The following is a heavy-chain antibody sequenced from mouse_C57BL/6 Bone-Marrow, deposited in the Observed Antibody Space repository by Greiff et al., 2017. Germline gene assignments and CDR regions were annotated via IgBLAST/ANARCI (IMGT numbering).Heavy chain of an antibody. CDR2: INPSNGGT. J-gene: IGHJ2*01. CDR3: AREAGSSFLNY. D-gene: IGHD1-1*01. CDR1: GYTFTSYW. V-gene: IGHV1-53*01. Sequence: LQESGTELVKPGASVKLSCKASGYTFTSYWMHWVKQRPGQGLEWIGNINPSNGGTNYNEKFKSKATLTVDKSSSTAYMQLSSLTSEDSAVYYCAREAGSSFLNYWGQGTTLTVSS.